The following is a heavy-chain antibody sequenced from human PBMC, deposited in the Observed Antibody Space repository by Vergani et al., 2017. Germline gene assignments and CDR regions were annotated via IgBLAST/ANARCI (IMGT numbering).Heavy chain of an antibody. CDR3: AKGKGSESYPDY. D-gene: IGHD3-10*01. V-gene: IGHV3-30*18. J-gene: IGHJ4*02. CDR1: GFTFSSHG. Sequence: QVQLVESGGGVVQPGRSLRLSCAASGFTFSSHGMHWVRQAPGKGLEWVAVISYDGRNKYYADSVKGRFTISRDNSKNTLYLQMNSLRVEDTAVYYCAKGKGSESYPDYWGQGTLVTVSS. CDR2: ISYDGRNK.